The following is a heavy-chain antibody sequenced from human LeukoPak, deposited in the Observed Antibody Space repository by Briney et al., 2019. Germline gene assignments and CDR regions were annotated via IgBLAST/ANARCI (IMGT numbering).Heavy chain of an antibody. D-gene: IGHD6-13*01. V-gene: IGHV4-59*01. J-gene: IGHJ4*02. CDR2: IYYSGST. CDR3: ARGVAAAGTIFDY. CDR1: GGSISSYY. Sequence: SETLSLTCTVSGGSISSYYWSWIRQPPGKGLEWIGYIYYSGSTNYNPSLKSRVTISVDTSKNQFSLKLSSVTAADTAVYYCARGVAAAGTIFDYWGQGTLVTVSS.